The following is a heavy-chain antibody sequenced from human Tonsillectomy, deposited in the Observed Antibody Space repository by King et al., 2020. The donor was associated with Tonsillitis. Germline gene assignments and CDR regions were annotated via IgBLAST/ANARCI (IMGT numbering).Heavy chain of an antibody. CDR3: ARDRSGSFDY. CDR2: ISYGGSNK. V-gene: IGHV3-33*05. CDR1: GFTFSSYG. Sequence: VQLVESGGGVVQPGRSLRLSCAASGFTFSSYGMHWVRQAPGKGLEWVAVISYGGSNKYYADSVKGRFTISRDNSKNTLYLQMNSLRAEDTAVYYCARDRSGSFDYWGQGTLVTVSS. D-gene: IGHD6-19*01. J-gene: IGHJ4*02.